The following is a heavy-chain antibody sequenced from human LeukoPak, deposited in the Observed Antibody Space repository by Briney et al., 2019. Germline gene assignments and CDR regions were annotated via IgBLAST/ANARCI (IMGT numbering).Heavy chain of an antibody. CDR2: ISGSSGII. CDR1: GFTFNTYT. Sequence: PGGSLRLSCAASGFTFNTYTMNWVRQAPGKGLEWVSYISGSSGIIDYADSVRGRFTISRDNAKESLYLQMNSLRAEDTAVYYCARNAWKSSDSGRGRMDVWGQGTSVTVSS. J-gene: IGHJ6*02. CDR3: ARNAWKSSDSGRGRMDV. V-gene: IGHV3-48*01. D-gene: IGHD3-10*01.